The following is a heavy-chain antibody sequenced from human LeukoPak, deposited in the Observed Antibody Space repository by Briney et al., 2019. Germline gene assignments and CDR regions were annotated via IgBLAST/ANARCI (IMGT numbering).Heavy chain of an antibody. CDR2: IYYSGST. J-gene: IGHJ4*02. CDR3: ARGTSSSWYRWFDY. CDR1: GGSISSSSYY. V-gene: IGHV4-39*01. Sequence: SSETLSLTCTVSGGSISSSSYYWGWIRQPPGKGLEWIGSIYYSGSTYYNPSLKSRVTISVDTSKNQFSLKLSSVTAADTAVYYCARGTSSSWYRWFDYWGQGTPVTVSS. D-gene: IGHD6-13*01.